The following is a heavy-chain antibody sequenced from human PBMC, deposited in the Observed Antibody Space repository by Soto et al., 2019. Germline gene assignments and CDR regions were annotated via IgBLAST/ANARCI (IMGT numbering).Heavy chain of an antibody. CDR1: GFSLSSTRMA. D-gene: IGHD6-19*01. CDR2: IYWDDDK. V-gene: IGHV2-5*02. Sequence: QITLKESGPTLVKPTQTLTLTCTFSGFSLSSTRMAVCWIRQPPGKALEWLALIYWDDDKRYSPFLKSRLTTTKDPSNTRAVLTRSNIDPVDTARYYCAHIVVAGLGYYFDYWGQGTLVTVSS. J-gene: IGHJ4*02. CDR3: AHIVVAGLGYYFDY.